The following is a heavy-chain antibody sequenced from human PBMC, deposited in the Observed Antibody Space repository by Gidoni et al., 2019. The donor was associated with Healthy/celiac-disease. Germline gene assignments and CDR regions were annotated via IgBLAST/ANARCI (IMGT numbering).Heavy chain of an antibody. CDR1: GGSISSSSYY. J-gene: IGHJ1*01. Sequence: QLQLQESGPGLVKPSETLSLTCTVPGGSISSSSYYWGWIRQPPGKGLEWIGSIYYSGSTYYNPSLKSRVTISVVTSKNQFSLKLSSVTAADTAVYYCAINYYGSGSYRYFQHWGQGTLVTVSS. CDR3: AINYYGSGSYRYFQH. CDR2: IYYSGST. V-gene: IGHV4-39*01. D-gene: IGHD3-10*01.